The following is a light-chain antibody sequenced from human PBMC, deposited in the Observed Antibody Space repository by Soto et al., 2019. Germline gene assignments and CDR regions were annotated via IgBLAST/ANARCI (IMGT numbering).Light chain of an antibody. J-gene: IGLJ1*01. CDR1: SSDVGGYNY. Sequence: QSALTQPRSVSLSPGQSVAISCTGTSSDVGGYNYVSWYQQHPGKAPKLMIYDVTKRPSGVPDRFSASKSGNTASLTISGLQADDEADYYCCSYAGSYSYVFGTGTKV. CDR2: DVT. CDR3: CSYAGSYSYV. V-gene: IGLV2-11*01.